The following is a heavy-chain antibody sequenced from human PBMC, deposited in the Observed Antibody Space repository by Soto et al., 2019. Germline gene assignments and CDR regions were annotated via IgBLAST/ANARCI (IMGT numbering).Heavy chain of an antibody. V-gene: IGHV1-18*01. J-gene: IGHJ5*02. D-gene: IGHD2-15*01. CDR1: GYTFTSYG. Sequence: ASVKVSCKASGYTFTSYGISWVRQAPGQGPEWMGWISAYNGNTNYAQKLQGRVTMTTDTSTSTAYMELRSLRSDDTAVYYCARDIVVVVAATQYNWFDPWGQGTLVTVSS. CDR2: ISAYNGNT. CDR3: ARDIVVVVAATQYNWFDP.